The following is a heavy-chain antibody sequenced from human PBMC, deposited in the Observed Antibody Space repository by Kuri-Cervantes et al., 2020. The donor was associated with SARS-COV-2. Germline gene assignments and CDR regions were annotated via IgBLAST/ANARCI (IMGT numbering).Heavy chain of an antibody. V-gene: IGHV4-39*01. Sequence: GSLRLSCTVSGGSISSGSYYWSWIRQPAGKGLEWIGSIYYSGSTYYNPSLKSRVTISVDTSKNQFSLKLSSVTAADTAVYYCARRAGYYYFDYWGQGTLVTVSS. CDR2: IYYSGST. D-gene: IGHD3-9*01. CDR3: ARRAGYYYFDY. J-gene: IGHJ4*02. CDR1: GGSISSGSYY.